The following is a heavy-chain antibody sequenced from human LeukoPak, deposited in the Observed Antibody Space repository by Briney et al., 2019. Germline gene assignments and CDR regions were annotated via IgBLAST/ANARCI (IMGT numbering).Heavy chain of an antibody. CDR3: AKSPYSGARYHYYYGMDV. V-gene: IGHV3-30*18. D-gene: IGHD6-13*01. CDR1: GFTFSSYG. J-gene: IGHJ6*02. Sequence: PGRSLRLSCAAYGFTFSSYGIHWVRQAPGKGLEWVAVISYDGSNKYYADSVKGRFTISRDNSKNTLYLQMNSLRAEDTAVYYCAKSPYSGARYHYYYGMDVWGQGTTVTVSS. CDR2: ISYDGSNK.